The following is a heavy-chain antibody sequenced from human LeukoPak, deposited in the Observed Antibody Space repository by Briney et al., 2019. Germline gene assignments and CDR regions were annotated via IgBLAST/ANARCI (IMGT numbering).Heavy chain of an antibody. J-gene: IGHJ4*02. CDR3: ARDLLDFWSAPAYLDY. V-gene: IGHV1-18*01. Sequence: ASVKVSCKTSGYTFTNYGISWVRQAPGQGLEWMGWISTYDGNTDYLQKFQGRVIMTKDTTTNTSYMELTSLRSDDTVVYYCARDLLDFWSAPAYLDYWGQGTLVTVSS. CDR1: GYTFTNYG. CDR2: ISTYDGNT. D-gene: IGHD3-3*01.